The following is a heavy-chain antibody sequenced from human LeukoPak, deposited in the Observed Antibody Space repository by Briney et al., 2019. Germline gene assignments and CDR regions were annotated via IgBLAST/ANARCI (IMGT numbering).Heavy chain of an antibody. CDR1: GFIFSDYY. V-gene: IGHV3-11*01. D-gene: IGHD1-26*01. Sequence: GGSLRLSCAASGFIFSDYYMSWIRQAPGKGLEWVSYISSSGSTIHYADSVKGRFTISRDNAKNSLFLQMNSLRVEDTAVYYCAGGGRGCSGSYFSTYWGQGTLVTVSS. CDR3: AGGGRGCSGSYFSTY. J-gene: IGHJ4*02. CDR2: ISSSGSTI.